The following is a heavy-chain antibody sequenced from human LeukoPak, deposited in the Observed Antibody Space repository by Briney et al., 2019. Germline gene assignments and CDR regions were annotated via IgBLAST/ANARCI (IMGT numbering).Heavy chain of an antibody. CDR1: GYTLTELS. J-gene: IGHJ4*02. CDR2: FDPEDGET. V-gene: IGHV1-24*01. D-gene: IGHD5-24*01. Sequence: ASVKVSCKVSGYTLTELSMHWVRQAPGKGLEWMGGFDPEDGETIYAQKFQGRVTMTEDTSTDTAYMELSSLRSEDTAVYYCATTSLEMATRVVSDYWGQGTLVTVSS. CDR3: ATTSLEMATRVVSDY.